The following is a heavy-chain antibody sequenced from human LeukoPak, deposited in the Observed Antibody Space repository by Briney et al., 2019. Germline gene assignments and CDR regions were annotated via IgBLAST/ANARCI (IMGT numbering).Heavy chain of an antibody. V-gene: IGHV1-18*01. D-gene: IGHD5-12*01. J-gene: IGHJ4*02. CDR2: ISAYNGNT. CDR1: GYTFTSYD. Sequence: ASVKVSCKASGYTFTSYDINWVRQATGQGLEWMGWISAYNGNTNYAQKLQGRVTMTTDTSTSTAYMELRSLRSDDTAVYYCARDRGGYDHAPLFDYWGQGTLVTVSS. CDR3: ARDRGGYDHAPLFDY.